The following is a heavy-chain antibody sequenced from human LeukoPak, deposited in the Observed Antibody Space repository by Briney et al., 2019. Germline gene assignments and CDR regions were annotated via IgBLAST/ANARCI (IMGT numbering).Heavy chain of an antibody. CDR1: GFTFSSYS. CDR3: ARDSVDFWSAYYPYYYYGMDV. D-gene: IGHD3-3*01. J-gene: IGHJ6*02. Sequence: GGSLRLSCAASGFTFSSYSMNWVRQAPGKGLEWVSSISSSSSYIYYADSVKGRFTISRDNAKNSLYLQMNSLRAEDTAVYYCARDSVDFWSAYYPYYYYGMDVWGQGTTVTVSS. CDR2: ISSSSSYI. V-gene: IGHV3-21*01.